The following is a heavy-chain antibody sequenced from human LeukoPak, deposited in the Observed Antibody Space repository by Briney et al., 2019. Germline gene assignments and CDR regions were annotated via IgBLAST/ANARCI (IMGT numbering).Heavy chain of an antibody. CDR1: GFSFSTHD. J-gene: IGHJ6*02. CDR2: ISYGGSNK. D-gene: IGHD3-3*01. CDR3: AKGAYYAPDYGMDV. V-gene: IGHV3-30*18. Sequence: GGSLRLSCAASGFSFSTHDMHWVRQAPGKGLEWVAVISYGGSNKDYADSVKGQFTISRDNSKNTLYLQMNSLRAEDTAVYYCAKGAYYAPDYGMDVWGQGTTVTVSS.